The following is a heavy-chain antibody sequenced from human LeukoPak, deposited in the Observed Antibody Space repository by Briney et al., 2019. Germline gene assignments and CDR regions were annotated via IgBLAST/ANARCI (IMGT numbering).Heavy chain of an antibody. D-gene: IGHD2-2*01. Sequence: GGSLRLSCAASGFTFSSYSMNWVRQAPGKGLEWVSYISSSGGTIYYADSVRGRFTLSRDNAKSSLLLQMSSLRAEDTAVYFCARTHCSSASCYLPPFDYWGQGTLVTVSS. CDR2: ISSSGGTI. V-gene: IGHV3-48*03. J-gene: IGHJ4*02. CDR3: ARTHCSSASCYLPPFDY. CDR1: GFTFSSYS.